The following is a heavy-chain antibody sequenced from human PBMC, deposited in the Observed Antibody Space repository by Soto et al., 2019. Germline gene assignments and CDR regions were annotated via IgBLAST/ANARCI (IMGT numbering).Heavy chain of an antibody. J-gene: IGHJ4*02. D-gene: IGHD6-19*01. CDR1: GGSICSGGYY. V-gene: IGHV4-31*03. Sequence: QVELQESGPGLVNPSQTLSLTCTVSGGSICSGGYYWSWIRQHPGKGLEWIGYIYDGGSTYYNPSLKSRVTISLDTSKNQFSLNLSSVTAADTAVYYCASQATGWYPDYWGQGTLVTVSS. CDR2: IYDGGST. CDR3: ASQATGWYPDY.